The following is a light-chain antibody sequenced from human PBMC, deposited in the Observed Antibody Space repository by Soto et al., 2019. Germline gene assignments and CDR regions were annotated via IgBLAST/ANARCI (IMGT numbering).Light chain of an antibody. CDR2: KGS. Sequence: DVVMTQSPLSLPVTLGQPASISCRSNQRLVHSDGIAYFSWFQQRPGRSPRRLIYKGSNRDSGVPARFSGSGSGTDFALKISRVEAEDVGVYYCMQGTHWPITFGQGTRLEIK. V-gene: IGKV2-30*02. CDR1: QRLVHSDGIAY. CDR3: MQGTHWPIT. J-gene: IGKJ5*01.